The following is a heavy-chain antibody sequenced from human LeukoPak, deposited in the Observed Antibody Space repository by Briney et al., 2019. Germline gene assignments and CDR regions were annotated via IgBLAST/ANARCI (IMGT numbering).Heavy chain of an antibody. CDR3: AGAYGSRWGSYYYGMDV. CDR2: IWYDGSNK. J-gene: IGHJ6*02. CDR1: GFTFSSYG. V-gene: IGHV3-33*01. D-gene: IGHD2-21*01. Sequence: QPGGSLRLSCAASGFTFSSYGMHWVRQAPGKGLEWVAVIWYDGSNKNYADSVKGRFTISRDNSKNTLYLQMNSLSAEDTAVHYCAGAYGSRWGSYYYGMDVWGQGTTVAVSS.